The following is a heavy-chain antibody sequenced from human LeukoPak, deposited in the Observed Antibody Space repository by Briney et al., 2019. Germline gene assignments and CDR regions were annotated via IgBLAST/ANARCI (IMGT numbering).Heavy chain of an antibody. V-gene: IGHV4-59*01. CDR1: GGSISSYY. J-gene: IGHJ4*02. CDR3: ATRKLGNDY. Sequence: KTSETLSLTCTVSGGSISSYYWSWIRQPPGKGLEWIGYIYYSGSANYNPSLKSRVTISVDTSKNQFSLKLISVTAADTAVYYCATRKLGNDYWGQGTLVTVSS. CDR2: IYYSGSA. D-gene: IGHD7-27*01.